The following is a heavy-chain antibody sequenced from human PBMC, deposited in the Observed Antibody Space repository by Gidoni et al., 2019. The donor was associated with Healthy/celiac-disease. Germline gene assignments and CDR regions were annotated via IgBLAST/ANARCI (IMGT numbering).Heavy chain of an antibody. CDR1: GGSFSGYY. D-gene: IGHD3-3*01. Sequence: QVQLQQWGAGLLKPSETLSLTCAVYGGSFSGYYWSWIRQPPGKGLEWIGEINHSGSTNYNPSLKSRVTISVDTSKNQFSLKLSSVTAADTAVYYCAREDQYDFWSGHSSGGYFQHWGQGTLVTVSS. CDR2: INHSGST. V-gene: IGHV4-34*01. J-gene: IGHJ1*01. CDR3: AREDQYDFWSGHSSGGYFQH.